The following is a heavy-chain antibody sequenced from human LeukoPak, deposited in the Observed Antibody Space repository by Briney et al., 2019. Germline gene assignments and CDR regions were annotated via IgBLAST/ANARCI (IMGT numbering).Heavy chain of an antibody. Sequence: SETLSLTCTVSGGSISSYYWSWIRQPAGKGLEWIGRVDTSGSSNYNPSLKSRVTMSVDTSKNQFSLKLSSVTAADAAVYYCARVRSGSLDYWGQGTLVTVSS. D-gene: IGHD1-26*01. J-gene: IGHJ4*02. CDR2: VDTSGSS. CDR3: ARVRSGSLDY. V-gene: IGHV4-4*07. CDR1: GGSISSYY.